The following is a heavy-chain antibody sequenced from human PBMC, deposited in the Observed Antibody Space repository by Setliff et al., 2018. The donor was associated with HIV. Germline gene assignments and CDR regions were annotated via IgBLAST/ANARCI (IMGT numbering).Heavy chain of an antibody. CDR3: ARVRLTMIMMVDYFDQ. Sequence: SETLSLTCSVFGDSMSPYYWSWIRQSASKGLEWIGRIYPSGGTIYNPSLRSRVTLSVDTSKNQFSLKLSSLTAADTAVYHCARVRLTMIMMVDYFDQWGQGTLVTVSS. J-gene: IGHJ4*02. D-gene: IGHD3-22*01. CDR1: GDSMSPYY. V-gene: IGHV4-4*07. CDR2: IYPSGGT.